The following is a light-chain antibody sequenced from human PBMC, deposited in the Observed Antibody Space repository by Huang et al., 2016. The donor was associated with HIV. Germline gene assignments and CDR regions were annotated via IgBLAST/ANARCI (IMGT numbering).Light chain of an antibody. Sequence: IVMTQSPATLSVSPGERVTLSCRANRSVSTNLAWYHQRPGQAPRLLIYGSSTRAPGIPARFSGSGSGTDFSLTISSLQSEDFALYYCHQYNNWLLSFGGGTRVDI. CDR2: GSS. CDR1: RSVSTN. V-gene: IGKV3-15*01. J-gene: IGKJ4*01. CDR3: HQYNNWLLS.